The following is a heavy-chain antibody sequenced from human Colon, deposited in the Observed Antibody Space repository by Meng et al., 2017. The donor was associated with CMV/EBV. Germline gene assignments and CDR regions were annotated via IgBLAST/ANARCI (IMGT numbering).Heavy chain of an antibody. CDR3: ARWRELQGGAYYFDY. D-gene: IGHD2-15*01. CDR2: ISTRPST. Sequence: QLVESGGGLVKPGGSLRLSCSASGFTFNTYTLSWVRQAPGKGLEWVSSISTRPSTDYADSVKGRFTVSRDNAKNSLYLQMNSLRAEDTAVYYCARWRELQGGAYYFDYWGQGTLVTVSS. CDR1: GFTFNTYT. J-gene: IGHJ4*02. V-gene: IGHV3-21*02.